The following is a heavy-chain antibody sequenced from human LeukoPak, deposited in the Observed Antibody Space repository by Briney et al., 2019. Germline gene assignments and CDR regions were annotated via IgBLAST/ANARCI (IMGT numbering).Heavy chain of an antibody. J-gene: IGHJ4*02. CDR3: ARGSDGYLDY. Sequence: GGSLRLSCAASGFTFSTYGMNWVRQAPGKGPEWVSSISSSSSYIYYADSMKGRFTISRDNSKNTLYLQMNSLRAEDTAVYYCARGSDGYLDYWGQGTLVTVSS. V-gene: IGHV3-21*01. CDR1: GFTFSTYG. CDR2: ISSSSSYI. D-gene: IGHD4-17*01.